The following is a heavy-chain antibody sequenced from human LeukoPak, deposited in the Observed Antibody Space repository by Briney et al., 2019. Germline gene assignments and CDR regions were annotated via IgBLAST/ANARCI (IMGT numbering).Heavy chain of an antibody. D-gene: IGHD5-12*01. CDR1: GFTFSSYN. CDR2: ISSSSSYI. CDR3: ARADLTVDIVATIMNPYHYYHMDV. Sequence: GGSLRLSCAASGFTFSSYNMNWVRQAPGKGLEWVSSISSSSSYIYYADSVKGRFTISRDNAKNSLYLQMNSLRAEDTAVYYCARADLTVDIVATIMNPYHYYHMDVWGKGTTVTVSS. J-gene: IGHJ6*03. V-gene: IGHV3-21*01.